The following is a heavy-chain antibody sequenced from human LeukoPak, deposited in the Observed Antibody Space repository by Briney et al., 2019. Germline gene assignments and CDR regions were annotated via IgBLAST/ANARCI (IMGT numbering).Heavy chain of an antibody. D-gene: IGHD6-19*01. CDR2: ISASGGST. J-gene: IGHJ4*02. V-gene: IGHV3-23*01. CDR3: VKGLGTVAGPFDY. CDR1: GFTFSNYA. Sequence: PGGSLRLSCAASGFTFSNYALTWARQAPGKGLEWVSAISASGGSTYYADSVKGRFTISRDNSKNTLSLQMNSLRAEDTAIYYCVKGLGTVAGPFDYWGQGALVTVSS.